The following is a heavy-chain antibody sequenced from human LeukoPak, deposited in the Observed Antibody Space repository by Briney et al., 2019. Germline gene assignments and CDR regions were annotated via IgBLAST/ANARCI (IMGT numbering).Heavy chain of an antibody. V-gene: IGHV3-48*04. CDR1: GFTFSGYS. J-gene: IGHJ4*02. Sequence: GGSLRLSCAASGFTFSGYSMNWVRQAPGKGLEWVPYISSSSSTIYYADSVKGRFTISRDNAKNSLYLQMNSLRAEDTAVYYCARDYYDSSGYDYWGQGTLVTVSS. CDR2: ISSSSSTI. D-gene: IGHD3-22*01. CDR3: ARDYYDSSGYDY.